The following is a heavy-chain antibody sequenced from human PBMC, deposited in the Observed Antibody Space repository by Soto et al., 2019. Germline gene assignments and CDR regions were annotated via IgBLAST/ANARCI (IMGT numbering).Heavy chain of an antibody. CDR1: GYSFTGLD. CDR2: MEPSSGRT. Sequence: ASVEVSCNXSGYSFTGLDINLVRQTTGQGLEWMGWMEPSSGRTGYAQKFQGRVTMTRDTSINTAYMELSSLTSDDTAFYYCARGVTAGVDYWGEGTQVTVSS. V-gene: IGHV1-8*01. D-gene: IGHD1-20*01. CDR3: ARGVTAGVDY. J-gene: IGHJ4*02.